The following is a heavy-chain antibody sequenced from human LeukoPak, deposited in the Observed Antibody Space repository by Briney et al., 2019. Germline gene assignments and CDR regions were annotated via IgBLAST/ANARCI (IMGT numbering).Heavy chain of an antibody. Sequence: SETLSLTCAVSGYSISSGYYWGWIRQPPGKGLEWIGSIYHSGSTSYNPSLTSRVTISVDTSKNQFSLKLSSVTAADTAVYYCARQAGYFDWLDYWGQGTLVTVSS. J-gene: IGHJ4*02. V-gene: IGHV4-38-2*01. D-gene: IGHD3-9*01. CDR3: ARQAGYFDWLDY. CDR1: GYSISSGYY. CDR2: IYHSGST.